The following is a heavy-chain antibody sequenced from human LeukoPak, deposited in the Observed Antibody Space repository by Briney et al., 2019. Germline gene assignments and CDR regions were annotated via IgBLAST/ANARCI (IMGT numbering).Heavy chain of an antibody. CDR1: GFTFSNYE. CDR2: ISGSGGST. CDR3: AKFRRGYYGMDV. V-gene: IGHV3-23*01. J-gene: IGHJ6*02. Sequence: GGSLRLSCVASGFTFSNYEMNWVRQAPGKGLEWVSAISGSGGSTYYADSVKGRFTISRDNSKNTLYLQMNSLRAEDTAVYYCAKFRRGYYGMDVWGQGTTVTVSS.